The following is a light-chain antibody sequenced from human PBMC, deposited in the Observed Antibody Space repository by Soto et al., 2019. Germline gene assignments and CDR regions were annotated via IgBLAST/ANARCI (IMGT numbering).Light chain of an antibody. CDR3: QQYDSYRT. V-gene: IGKV1-5*01. CDR1: QNISTW. Sequence: DIQMTQSPSTLSASVGDRVTITCWPSQNISTWLAWYQQKSGKAPKLLIYDVSNLESGVPSRFSGSGSGTEFSLTIRGLQPDDFATYYCQQYDSYRTFGQGTTVEVK. CDR2: DVS. J-gene: IGKJ1*01.